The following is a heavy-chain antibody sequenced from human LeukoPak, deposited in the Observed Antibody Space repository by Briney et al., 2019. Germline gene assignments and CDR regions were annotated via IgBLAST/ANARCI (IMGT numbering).Heavy chain of an antibody. CDR1: GGSISSYY. J-gene: IGHJ4*02. Sequence: NTSETLSLTCTVSGGSISSYYWSWIRQPPGKGLEWIGYIYYSGSTNYNPSLKSRVTISVDTSKNQFSLKLSSVTAADTAVYYCASCPILPNGDYGCYYFDYWGQGTLVTVSS. CDR3: ASCPILPNGDYGCYYFDY. D-gene: IGHD4-17*01. CDR2: IYYSGST. V-gene: IGHV4-59*01.